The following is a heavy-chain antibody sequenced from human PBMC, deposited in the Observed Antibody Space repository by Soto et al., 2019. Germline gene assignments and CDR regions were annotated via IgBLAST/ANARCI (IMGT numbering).Heavy chain of an antibody. J-gene: IGHJ3*02. D-gene: IGHD3-10*01. CDR3: ARDRGTMGRAFDI. V-gene: IGHV3-48*02. CDR2: ISNTGSVT. CDR1: GFTFSSFT. Sequence: GGSLRLSCAASGFTFSSFTIHWVRQAPGKGLEWVSCISNTGSVTNYADSVRGRFTISRDNAKNSLYLQMNSLGDEDTAVYYCARDRGTMGRAFDIWGQGTMVTVSS.